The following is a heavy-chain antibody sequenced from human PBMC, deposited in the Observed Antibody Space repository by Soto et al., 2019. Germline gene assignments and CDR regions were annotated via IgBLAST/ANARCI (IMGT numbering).Heavy chain of an antibody. CDR2: FDPEDGET. CDR1: GYTLTELS. CDR3: ARDVEKGAANFFLSSRMVV. J-gene: IGHJ6*02. V-gene: IGHV1-24*01. Sequence: ASVKVSCKISGYTLTELSMHWVRQAPGKGLEWMGGFDPEDGETIYAQKFQGRVTMTEDTSTTTLYMELSSLRSEDTAVYYCARDVEKGAANFFLSSRMVVWCQGTTVTVSS. D-gene: IGHD5-18*01.